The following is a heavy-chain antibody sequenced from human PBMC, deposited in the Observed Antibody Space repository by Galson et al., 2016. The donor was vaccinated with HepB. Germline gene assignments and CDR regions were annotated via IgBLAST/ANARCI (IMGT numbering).Heavy chain of an antibody. CDR2: ISSSSSYI. CDR3: AREPHDFGDYGVDY. J-gene: IGHJ4*02. D-gene: IGHD4-17*01. V-gene: IGHV3-21*01. Sequence: LRLSCAASGFSFSTHSMDWVRQAPGKGLEWVSYISSSSSYISYADSVKGRFTISRDNAKNSLYLRLNSLRAEDTAVYYCAREPHDFGDYGVDYWGQGTLVTVSS. CDR1: GFSFSTHS.